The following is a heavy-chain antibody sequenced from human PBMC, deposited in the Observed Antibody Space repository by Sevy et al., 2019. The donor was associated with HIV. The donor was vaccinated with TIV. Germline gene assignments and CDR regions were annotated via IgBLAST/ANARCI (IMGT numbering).Heavy chain of an antibody. D-gene: IGHD6-13*01. J-gene: IGHJ4*02. Sequence: GGSLRLSCAASGFTFSNYGMHWVRQVPGKGLEWETFIRYDGSDKYYAASVKGRFTISRDDSKNTFYLQMDSLRPEDTAIYYCAKDLAGPGRRYFDYWGQGTLVTVSS. CDR3: AKDLAGPGRRYFDY. CDR1: GFTFSNYG. V-gene: IGHV3-30*02. CDR2: IRYDGSDK.